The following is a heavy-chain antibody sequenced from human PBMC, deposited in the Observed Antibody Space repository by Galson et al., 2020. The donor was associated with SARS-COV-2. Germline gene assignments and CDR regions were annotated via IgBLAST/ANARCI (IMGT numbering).Heavy chain of an antibody. CDR1: GFTFSNYG. D-gene: IGHD2-15*01. CDR2: ISYDGSNK. V-gene: IGHV3-30*03. CDR3: ARADGGNLFDY. Sequence: GESLKISCAASGFTFSNYGMHWVRQAPGKGLEWVAVISYDGSNKYYADSVKGRFTISRDNSKNTLYLQMNSLRAEDTAVYYCARADGGNLFDYWGQGPLVTVSS. J-gene: IGHJ4*02.